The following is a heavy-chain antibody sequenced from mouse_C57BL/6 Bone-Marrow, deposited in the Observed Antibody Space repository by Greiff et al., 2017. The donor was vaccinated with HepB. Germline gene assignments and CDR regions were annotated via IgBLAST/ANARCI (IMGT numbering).Heavy chain of an antibody. V-gene: IGHV5-16*01. CDR3: AREGAQVYAMDY. Sequence: DVKLVESEGGLVQPGSSMKLSCTASGFTFSDYYMAWVRQVPEKGLEWVANINYDGSSTYYLDSLKSRFIISRDNAKNILYLQMSSLKSEDTATYYCAREGAQVYAMDYWGQGTSVTVSS. CDR1: GFTFSDYY. D-gene: IGHD3-2*02. CDR2: INYDGSST. J-gene: IGHJ4*01.